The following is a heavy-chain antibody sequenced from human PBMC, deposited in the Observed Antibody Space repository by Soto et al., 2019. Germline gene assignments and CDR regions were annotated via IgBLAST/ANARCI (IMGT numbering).Heavy chain of an antibody. D-gene: IGHD6-6*01. V-gene: IGHV1-18*04. CDR2: ISAYNGNT. CDR1: GYTFTSYG. J-gene: IGHJ4*02. Sequence: QVQLVQSGAEVKKPGASVKVSCKASGYTFTSYGISWVRQAPGQGLEWMGWISAYNGNTNYAQKLQGRGTMTTDTTPRQTYMELRSLRSDYTAVNYCARVHYKGYSSSSFDYWGQGTLVTVSS. CDR3: ARVHYKGYSSSSFDY.